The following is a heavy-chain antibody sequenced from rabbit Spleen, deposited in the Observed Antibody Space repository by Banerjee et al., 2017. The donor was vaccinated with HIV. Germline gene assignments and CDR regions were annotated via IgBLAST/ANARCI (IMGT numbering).Heavy chain of an antibody. J-gene: IGHJ4*01. CDR3: ARDLDGVIGWNFGW. V-gene: IGHV1S45*01. D-gene: IGHD1-1*01. Sequence: QEHLKESGGGLVQPGGSLKLSCKASGFTLSSYYMNWVRQAPGKGLEWIGYIDPVFGITYYASWVNGRFTISKASSTTVTLQMTSLTAADTATYFCARDLDGVIGWNFGWWGQGTLVTVS. CDR2: IDPVFGIT. CDR1: GFTLSSYYM.